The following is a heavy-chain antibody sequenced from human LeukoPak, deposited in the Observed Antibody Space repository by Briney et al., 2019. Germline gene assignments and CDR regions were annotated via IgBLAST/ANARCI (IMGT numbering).Heavy chain of an antibody. J-gene: IGHJ6*03. Sequence: PGGSLRLSCAASGFTFSSYAMSWVRQAPGKGLEWVSPIRSGGGYTYYADSVKGRFTISRDNSKNTLYLQMNSLRAEDTAVYNCAKSLYYYYYMDVWGKGTTVTVSS. V-gene: IGHV3-23*01. CDR2: IRSGGGYT. CDR1: GFTFSSYA. CDR3: AKSLYYYYYMDV.